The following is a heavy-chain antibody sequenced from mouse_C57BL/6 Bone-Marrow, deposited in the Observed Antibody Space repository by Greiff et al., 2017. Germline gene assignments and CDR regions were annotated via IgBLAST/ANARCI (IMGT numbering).Heavy chain of an antibody. CDR1: GYTFTSYW. CDR3: ARGGGHTALLARGD. CDR2: IHPNSGST. J-gene: IGHJ2*01. V-gene: IGHV1-64*01. D-gene: IGHD1-1*01. Sequence: VQLKQPGAELVKPGASVKLSCKASGYTFTSYWMPWVKQRPGQGLEWIGMIHPNSGSTNYNEKFKSKATLTVDKSSSTPYMQLSSRKSEDSAVYYCARGGGHTALLARGDWGQGTTLTVSS.